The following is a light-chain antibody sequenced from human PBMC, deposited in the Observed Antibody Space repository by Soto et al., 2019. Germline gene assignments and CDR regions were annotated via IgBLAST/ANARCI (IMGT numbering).Light chain of an antibody. V-gene: IGLV2-14*01. CDR2: DVT. J-gene: IGLJ2*01. CDR1: SSDVGAYNY. Sequence: QSVLTQPASVSGSPGQSITISCTGTSSDVGAYNYVSWYQQHPGKAPKLMIYDVTNRPSGVSNRFSGSKSGNTASLTISGLQAEDEGDYYCSAYTSSSTVVFGGGTQLTVL. CDR3: SAYTSSSTVV.